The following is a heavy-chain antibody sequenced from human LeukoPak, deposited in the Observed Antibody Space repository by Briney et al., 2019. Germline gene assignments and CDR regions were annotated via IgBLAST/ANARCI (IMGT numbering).Heavy chain of an antibody. V-gene: IGHV3-7*01. CDR1: GLTFTDFC. CDR3: SARDRSRSPRAY. J-gene: IGHJ4*02. CDR2: INPDGNDK. D-gene: IGHD6-19*01. Sequence: GGSLRLSCAASGLTFTDFCMNWVRLAPGRGLEWLANINPDGNDKYYVDSVKRRFAMSRDNAKNEVYLKMNSRRGEDTCVYYCSARDRSRSPRAYWGQGTLVSVSS.